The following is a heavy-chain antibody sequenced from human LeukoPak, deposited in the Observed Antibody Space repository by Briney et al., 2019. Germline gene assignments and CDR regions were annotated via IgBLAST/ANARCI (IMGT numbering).Heavy chain of an antibody. CDR2: INHSGST. CDR1: GASFSDFY. D-gene: IGHD4-17*01. CDR3: ARVRTTVTTFKNYYYGMDV. J-gene: IGHJ6*02. V-gene: IGHV4-34*01. Sequence: SETLSLTCAVYGASFSDFYWSWIRQPPGMGLEWIGEINHSGSTNHNPSLKSRLTISVDTSKNQLSLKLSSVTAADTAVYYCARVRTTVTTFKNYYYGMDVWGQGTTVTASS.